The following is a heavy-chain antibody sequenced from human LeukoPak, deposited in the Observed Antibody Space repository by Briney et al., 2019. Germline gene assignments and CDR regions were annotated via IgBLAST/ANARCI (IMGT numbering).Heavy chain of an antibody. Sequence: GGSLRLSCAASGFTFSSYWMSWVRQAPGKGLEWVAFISYDGSNKYYADSVKGRFTISRDNSKSTLSLQMNSLRAGDTAVYYCARDPSYESFDWYFDLWGRGSLVTVSS. V-gene: IGHV3-30*03. J-gene: IGHJ2*01. CDR2: ISYDGSNK. CDR3: ARDPSYESFDWYFDL. D-gene: IGHD3-22*01. CDR1: GFTFSSYW.